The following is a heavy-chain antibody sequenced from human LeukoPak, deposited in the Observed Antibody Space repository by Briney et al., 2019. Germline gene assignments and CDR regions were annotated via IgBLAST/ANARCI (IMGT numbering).Heavy chain of an antibody. CDR1: GYTFTSYD. CDR3: ARGRAGYCSITSCYFAPYYMDV. D-gene: IGHD2-2*01. V-gene: IGHV1-8*01. J-gene: IGHJ6*03. CDR2: MNPNSGNT. Sequence: ASVKVSCKASGYTFTSYDINWVRQATGQGLEWMGWMNPNSGNTGYAQKFQGRVTMTRNTSISTAYMELSSLRSEDTAVYYCARGRAGYCSITSCYFAPYYMDVWGKGTTVTISS.